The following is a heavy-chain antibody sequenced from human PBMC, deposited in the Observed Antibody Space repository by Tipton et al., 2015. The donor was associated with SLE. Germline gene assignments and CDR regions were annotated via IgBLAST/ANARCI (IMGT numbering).Heavy chain of an antibody. V-gene: IGHV4-59*04. Sequence: TLSLTCTVSGGSISSYYWSWIRQPPGKGLEWIGTIYYTGTTYYNPSLKSRVTISVDTSKNQFSLKLSSVTAADTAVYYCARTGYSSSWLYFQHWGQGTLVTVSS. J-gene: IGHJ1*01. CDR1: GGSISSYY. D-gene: IGHD6-13*01. CDR2: IYYTGTT. CDR3: ARTGYSSSWLYFQH.